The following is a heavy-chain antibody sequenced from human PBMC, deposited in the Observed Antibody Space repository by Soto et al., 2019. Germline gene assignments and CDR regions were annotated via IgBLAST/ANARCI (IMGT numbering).Heavy chain of an antibody. V-gene: IGHV1-8*01. Sequence: ASVKVSCKASGYTFTSYDINWVRQATGQGLEWMGWMNPNSGNTGYAQKFQGRVTMTRNTSISTAYMELSSLRSEDTAVYYCTTAPFGVVTYFYYEMDVWGQGTTVTVSS. J-gene: IGHJ6*02. CDR2: MNPNSGNT. CDR1: GYTFTSYD. D-gene: IGHD3-3*01. CDR3: TTAPFGVVTYFYYEMDV.